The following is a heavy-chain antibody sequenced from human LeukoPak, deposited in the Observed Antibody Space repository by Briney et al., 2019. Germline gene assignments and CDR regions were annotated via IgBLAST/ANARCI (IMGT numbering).Heavy chain of an antibody. Sequence: GGSLRLSCAASGFTFSSYEMNWVRQAPGKGLEWVSYISSSGSTIYYADSVKGRFTISRDNSRSALSLQMDSLRAEDTATYYCATYRQIQVPFEFWGQGTLVTVSS. J-gene: IGHJ4*02. CDR2: ISSSGSTI. V-gene: IGHV3-48*03. D-gene: IGHD5-18*01. CDR3: ATYRQIQVPFEF. CDR1: GFTFSSYE.